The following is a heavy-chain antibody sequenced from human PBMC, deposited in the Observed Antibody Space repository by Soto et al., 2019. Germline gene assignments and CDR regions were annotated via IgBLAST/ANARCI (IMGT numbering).Heavy chain of an antibody. CDR3: ARVDGAYYYYGMDV. J-gene: IGHJ6*02. Sequence: SETLSLTCTVSGGSISSYYWSWIRQPSGKGLEWIGYIYYSGSTNYNPSLKSRVTISVDTSKNQFSLKLSSVTAADTAVYYCARVDGAYYYYGMDVWGQGTTVTVSS. CDR2: IYYSGST. D-gene: IGHD1-26*01. V-gene: IGHV4-59*01. CDR1: GGSISSYY.